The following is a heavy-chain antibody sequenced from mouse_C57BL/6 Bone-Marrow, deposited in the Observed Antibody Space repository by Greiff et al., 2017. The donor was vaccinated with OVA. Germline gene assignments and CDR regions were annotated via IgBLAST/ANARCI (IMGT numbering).Heavy chain of an antibody. Sequence: QVTLKESGPGILQSSQTLSLTCSFSGFSLSTSGMGVSWIRQPSGKGLEWLAHIYWDDDKRYNPSLKSRLTISKDTSRNQVFLKITSVDTADTATYYCARSLIYYDYDGWFAYWGQGTLVTVSA. CDR3: ARSLIYYDYDGWFAY. CDR1: GFSLSTSGMG. J-gene: IGHJ3*01. CDR2: IYWDDDK. V-gene: IGHV8-12*01. D-gene: IGHD2-4*01.